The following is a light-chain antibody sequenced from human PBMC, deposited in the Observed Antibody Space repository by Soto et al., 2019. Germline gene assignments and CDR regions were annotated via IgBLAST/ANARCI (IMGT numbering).Light chain of an antibody. CDR1: SGHISYA. V-gene: IGLV4-69*01. J-gene: IGLJ2*01. CDR2: LNSDGSH. CDR3: QTWGTGAVV. Sequence: QLVLTQSPSASASLGASVKLTCTLSSGHISYAIAWHQQQPEKGPRYLMILNSDGSHSKGDGIPDRFSGSSSGAERYLTISSLQSEDEADYYCQTWGTGAVVFGGGTKVTVL.